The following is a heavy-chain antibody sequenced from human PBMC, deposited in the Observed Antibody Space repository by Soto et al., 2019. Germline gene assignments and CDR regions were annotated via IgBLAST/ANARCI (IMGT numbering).Heavy chain of an antibody. CDR2: MNQDGSEK. Sequence: EVQLVESGGALVQPGGSLRLSCTVSGFTFGDFWMTWVRQAPGKGLDWVANMNQDGSEKYYADSVRGRFGISRDNAKNSLFLQMKSLSAEDTALYYVASQRISDAMDAWVQGTTVTVSS. J-gene: IGHJ6*02. CDR1: GFTFGDFW. D-gene: IGHD1-1*01. CDR3: ASQRISDAMDA. V-gene: IGHV3-7*05.